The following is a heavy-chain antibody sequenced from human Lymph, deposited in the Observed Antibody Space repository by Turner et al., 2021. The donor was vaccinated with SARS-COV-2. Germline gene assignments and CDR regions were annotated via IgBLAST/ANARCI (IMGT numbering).Heavy chain of an antibody. Sequence: QVQLVQSGAEVKKPGASVKVSCKASGYTFTSYYMHWVRQAPGQGLEWMGISNPSGDSTSYAQKFQGRVTMTRDTSTSTVYMEVSSLRSEDTAVYYCARVGPGGFDYWGQGTPVTVSS. J-gene: IGHJ4*02. CDR2: SNPSGDST. CDR3: ARVGPGGFDY. CDR1: GYTFTSYY. D-gene: IGHD2-15*01. V-gene: IGHV1-46*01.